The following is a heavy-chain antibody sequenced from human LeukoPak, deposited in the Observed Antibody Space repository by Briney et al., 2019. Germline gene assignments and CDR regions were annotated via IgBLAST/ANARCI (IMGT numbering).Heavy chain of an antibody. CDR2: INPSGGST. CDR3: ARDPIAARSIDY. V-gene: IGHV1-46*01. D-gene: IGHD6-6*01. Sequence: ASVKVSCKASGYTFTTYYMHWVRQAPGQGLEWMGIINPSGGSTSYAQKFQGRVTMTRDTSTSTVYMELSSLRSEDTAVYYCARDPIAARSIDYWGQGTLVTVSS. J-gene: IGHJ4*02. CDR1: GYTFTTYY.